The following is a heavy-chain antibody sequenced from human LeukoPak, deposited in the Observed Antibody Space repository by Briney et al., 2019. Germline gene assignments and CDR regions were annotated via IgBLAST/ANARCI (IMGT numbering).Heavy chain of an antibody. CDR1: GGSISSYY. CDR3: GRGGGLGWGTFGNAFDI. Sequence: SETLSLTCTVSGGSISSYYWSWIRQPAGKGLEWIGRIYTSGTTNYNPSLKSRVTMSVDTSKNQFSLKLSSVTAADTAVFYCGRGGGLGWGTFGNAFDIWGQGTTVTVSS. CDR2: IYTSGTT. D-gene: IGHD3-16*01. J-gene: IGHJ3*02. V-gene: IGHV4-4*07.